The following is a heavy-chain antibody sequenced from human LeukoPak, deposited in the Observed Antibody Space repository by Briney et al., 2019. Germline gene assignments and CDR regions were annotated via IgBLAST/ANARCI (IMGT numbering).Heavy chain of an antibody. CDR3: ARDTLGFGELLYFPLDDAFDI. V-gene: IGHV1-18*04. CDR2: ISVYNGNT. J-gene: IGHJ3*02. D-gene: IGHD3-10*01. Sequence: ASVKVSCKASGYTFTSYGISWVRQAPGQGLEWMGWISVYNGNTNYAQKLQGRVTMTTDTSTSTAYMELRSLRSDDTAVYYCARDTLGFGELLYFPLDDAFDIWGQGTMVTVSS. CDR1: GYTFTSYG.